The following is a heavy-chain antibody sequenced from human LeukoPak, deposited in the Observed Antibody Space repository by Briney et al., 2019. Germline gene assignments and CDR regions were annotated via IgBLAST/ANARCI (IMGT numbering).Heavy chain of an antibody. CDR2: VYYTGRT. D-gene: IGHD3-10*01. Sequence: SETLSLTCTVSGGSLTGYYWSWIRQPPGKGLEWIAYVYYTGRTLYSPSLESRVTISVDTSKTQISLKLTSVTAADTAVYYCARHMSVSYDAFDLWGRGTPVTVSS. J-gene: IGHJ3*01. CDR3: ARHMSVSYDAFDL. V-gene: IGHV4-59*08. CDR1: GGSLTGYY.